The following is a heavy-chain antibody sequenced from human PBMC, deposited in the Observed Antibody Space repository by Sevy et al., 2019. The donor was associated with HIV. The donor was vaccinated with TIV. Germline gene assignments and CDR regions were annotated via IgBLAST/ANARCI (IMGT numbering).Heavy chain of an antibody. V-gene: IGHV3-23*01. CDR2: LSFGCGKI. CDR1: GFAFYEYS. CDR3: AREGWSRPHDY. D-gene: IGHD2-15*01. Sequence: GGYLRLSCAASGFAFYEYSMSWIRQAPGKGLEWVATLSFGCGKINYADSVKGRFTISRDNSKNSFYLQMDNLRVEDTALYYCAREGWSRPHDYWGQGTRVTVSS. J-gene: IGHJ4*02.